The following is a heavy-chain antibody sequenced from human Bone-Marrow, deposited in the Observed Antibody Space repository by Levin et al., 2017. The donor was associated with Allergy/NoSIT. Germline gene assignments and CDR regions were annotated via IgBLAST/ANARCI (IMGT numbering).Heavy chain of an antibody. J-gene: IGHJ5*02. Sequence: SSQTLSLTCTVSGYSIRSGYYWGWIRQPPGKGLEWIGSIYHSGSTYYNPSLKSRVTISVDTSKNQFSLKLSSVTAADTAVYYCARDLGIAARVMLVQHWFDPWGQGTLVTVSS. CDR1: GYSIRSGYY. CDR3: ARDLGIAARVMLVQHWFDP. D-gene: IGHD6-6*01. CDR2: IYHSGST. V-gene: IGHV4-38-2*02.